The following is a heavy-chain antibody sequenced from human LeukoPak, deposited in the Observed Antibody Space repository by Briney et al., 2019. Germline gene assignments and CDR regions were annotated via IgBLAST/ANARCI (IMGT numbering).Heavy chain of an antibody. J-gene: IGHJ4*02. D-gene: IGHD4-17*01. CDR1: GGSISSGDYY. CDR2: IYYSGST. Sequence: SQTLSLTCTVSGGSISSGDYYWSWIRQPPGKGLEWIGSIYYSGSTYYNPSLKSRVTISGDKSKNQFSLKLSSLTAADTAVYYCARLIHDYGDYADYWGQGTLVTVSS. CDR3: ARLIHDYGDYADY. V-gene: IGHV4-39*01.